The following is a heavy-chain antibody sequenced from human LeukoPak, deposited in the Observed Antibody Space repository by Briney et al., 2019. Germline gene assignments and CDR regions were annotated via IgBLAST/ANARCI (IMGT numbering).Heavy chain of an antibody. D-gene: IGHD6-13*01. CDR1: GASISSSSYY. CDR2: IYYSVRT. J-gene: IGHJ4*02. Sequence: SETLSLTCTVSGASISSSSYYWRWIRQPPGKGLEWNGSIYYSVRTHYNPSLKSRVTISVDTSKNQFSLKLSYVTAEDTAVYYCARGGSSWYDYFGYWGQGTLVTVSS. V-gene: IGHV4-39*01. CDR3: ARGGSSWYDYFGY.